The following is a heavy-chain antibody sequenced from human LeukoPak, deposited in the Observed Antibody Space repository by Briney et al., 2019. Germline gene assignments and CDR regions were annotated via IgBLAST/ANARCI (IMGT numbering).Heavy chain of an antibody. CDR1: GYTFTSYG. CDR2: ISAYNGNT. D-gene: IGHD1-7*01. Sequence: ASVKVSCKASGYTFTSYGISWVRQAPGRGLEWMGWISAYNGNTNYAQKLQGRVTMTTDTSTSTAYMELRSLRSDDTAVYYCARVYGITGTTARREPFDYWGQGTLVTVSS. CDR3: ARVYGITGTTARREPFDY. J-gene: IGHJ4*02. V-gene: IGHV1-18*01.